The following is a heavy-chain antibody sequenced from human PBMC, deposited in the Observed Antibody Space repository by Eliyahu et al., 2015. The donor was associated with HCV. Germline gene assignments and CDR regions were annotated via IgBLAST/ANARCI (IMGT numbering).Heavy chain of an antibody. V-gene: IGHV3-53*02. J-gene: IGHJ4*02. Sequence: EVQLVETGGXLIQPGGSLXLSCAASGXTVSNNXMXWVRQAPGRGLEWVSVIYSGGDTYYADSVKGRFTISRDNSNNTLYLQMNSLRVEDTAVYYCARGEPGYCSGGSCFGLGYWGQGTLVTVSS. CDR1: GXTVSNNX. D-gene: IGHD2-15*01. CDR2: IYSGGDT. CDR3: ARGEPGYCSGGSCFGLGY.